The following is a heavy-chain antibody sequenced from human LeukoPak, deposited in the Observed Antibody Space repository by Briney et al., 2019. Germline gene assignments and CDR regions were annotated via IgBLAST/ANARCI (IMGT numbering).Heavy chain of an antibody. J-gene: IGHJ4*02. CDR2: IYYSGST. V-gene: IGHV4-39*07. D-gene: IGHD6-19*01. CDR1: GGSISSSSYY. CDR3: ARGLRQWLVRSKPYFDY. Sequence: PSETLSLTCTVSGGSISSSSYYWGWIRQPPGKGLEWIGSIYYSGSTNYNPSLKSRVTISVDTSKNQFSLKLSTVTAADTAVYYCARGLRQWLVRSKPYFDYWGQGTLVTVSS.